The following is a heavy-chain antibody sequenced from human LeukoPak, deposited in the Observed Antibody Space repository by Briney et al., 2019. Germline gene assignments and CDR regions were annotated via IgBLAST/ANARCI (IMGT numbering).Heavy chain of an antibody. Sequence: SETLSLTCTVSGVSISSDYWSWIRQPPGKGLEWIGYIYYRGSTNYNPSLKSRVTISVDTSKNQFSLKLSSVTAADTAVYYCARLSGYSSGHYYSDYWGQGTLVTVSS. CDR3: ARLSGYSSGHYYSDY. CDR2: IYYRGST. CDR1: GVSISSDY. J-gene: IGHJ4*02. D-gene: IGHD3-22*01. V-gene: IGHV4-59*01.